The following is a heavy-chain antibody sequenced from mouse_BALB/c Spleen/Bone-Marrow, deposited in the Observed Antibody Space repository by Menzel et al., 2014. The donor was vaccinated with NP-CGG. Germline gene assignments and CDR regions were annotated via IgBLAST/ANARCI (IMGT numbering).Heavy chain of an antibody. CDR2: IDPANGNT. V-gene: IGHV14-3*02. CDR3: ARDSPYAMDY. CDR1: GFNIKDTY. J-gene: IGHJ4*01. Sequence: VQLQQSGAELVKPGASVKLSCTASGFNIKDTYMHWVKQRPEQGLGWIGRIDPANGNTKYDPKFQGKATITADTSSNTAYLQLSSLTSEDTAVYYCARDSPYAMDYWGQGTSVTVSS.